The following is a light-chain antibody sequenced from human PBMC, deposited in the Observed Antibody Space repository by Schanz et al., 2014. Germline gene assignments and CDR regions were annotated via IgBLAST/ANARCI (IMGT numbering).Light chain of an antibody. J-gene: IGLJ3*02. Sequence: QSALTQPAYVSGSPGQSITISCTGTGSDIDNYDYVSWYQQHPGKAPKLIIFDVTYRPSGVSNRFSGSKSGNTASLTISGLRTEDEADYYCSSCTSSDTPWVFGGGTKVTVL. CDR3: SSCTSSDTPWV. CDR1: GSDIDNYDY. V-gene: IGLV2-14*01. CDR2: DVT.